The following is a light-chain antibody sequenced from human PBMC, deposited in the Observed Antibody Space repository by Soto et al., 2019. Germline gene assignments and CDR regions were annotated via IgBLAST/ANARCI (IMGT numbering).Light chain of an antibody. Sequence: EIVLTQPPATLSLSPGDRATLSCRASQSVRSCLAWYQQKPGQAPRLLIYGTSIRATGIPDRFVGSGSGTEFTVTISSLQSEDFAIYYCQQYDIWPPYTFGQGTKVDIK. CDR1: QSVRSC. CDR3: QQYDIWPPYT. CDR2: GTS. V-gene: IGKV3D-15*01. J-gene: IGKJ2*01.